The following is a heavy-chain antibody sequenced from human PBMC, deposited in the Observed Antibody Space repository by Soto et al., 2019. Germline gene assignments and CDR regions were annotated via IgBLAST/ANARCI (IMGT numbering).Heavy chain of an antibody. Sequence: QVQLVQSGAEMKKPGSSVKVSCQSSGGTFNTYAMNWVRQAPGQGPEWMGDISPMFGAANYAPKFQGRVTITADEYTGTSYMQLRSLTSEDTALYFCAREVQVHTPAFVYWGQGTLVTVSS. CDR1: GGTFNTYA. V-gene: IGHV1-69*19. J-gene: IGHJ4*02. CDR2: ISPMFGAA. CDR3: AREVQVHTPAFVY. D-gene: IGHD3-10*01.